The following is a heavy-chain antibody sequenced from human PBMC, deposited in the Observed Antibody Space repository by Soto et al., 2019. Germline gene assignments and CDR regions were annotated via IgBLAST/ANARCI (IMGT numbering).Heavy chain of an antibody. CDR3: ARDVRIITMVRGVHLGFDY. D-gene: IGHD3-10*01. V-gene: IGHV3-33*01. Sequence: PGGSLRLSCAASGFTFSSYGMHWVRQAPGKGLEWVAVIWYDGSNKYYADSVKGRFTISRDNSKNTLYLQMNSLRAEDTAVYYCARDVRIITMVRGVHLGFDYWGQGTLVTVSS. J-gene: IGHJ4*02. CDR1: GFTFSSYG. CDR2: IWYDGSNK.